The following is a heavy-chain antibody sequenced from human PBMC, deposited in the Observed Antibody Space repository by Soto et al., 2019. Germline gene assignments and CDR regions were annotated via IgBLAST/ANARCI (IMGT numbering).Heavy chain of an antibody. CDR3: ARLVEGYDILTCYSKYNWFDP. V-gene: IGHV4-39*01. CDR1: GGSISSSSYY. Sequence: PSETLSLTCTVSGGSISSSSYYWGWIRQPPGKGLEWIGSIYYSGSTYYNPSLKSRVTISVDTSKNQFSLKLSSVTAADTAVYYCARLVEGYDILTCYSKYNWFDPWGQGTLVTVSS. D-gene: IGHD3-9*01. J-gene: IGHJ5*02. CDR2: IYYSGST.